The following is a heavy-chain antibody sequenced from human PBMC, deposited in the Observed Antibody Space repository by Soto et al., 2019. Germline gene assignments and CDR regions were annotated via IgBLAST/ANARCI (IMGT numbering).Heavy chain of an antibody. J-gene: IGHJ4*02. D-gene: IGHD1-26*01. CDR2: ISYDGSNK. CDR3: ARDPNVSYFEGDY. V-gene: IGHV3-30-3*01. Sequence: QVQLVESGGGVVQPGRSLRLSCAASGFTFSSYAMHWVREAPGKGLEWVAVISYDGSNKYYADSVKGRFTISRDNSKNTLYLQMNSLRAEDTAVYYCARDPNVSYFEGDYWGQGTLVTVSS. CDR1: GFTFSSYA.